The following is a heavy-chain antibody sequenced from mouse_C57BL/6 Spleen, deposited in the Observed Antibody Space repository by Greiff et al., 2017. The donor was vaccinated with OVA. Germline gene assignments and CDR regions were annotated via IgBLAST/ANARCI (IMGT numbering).Heavy chain of an antibody. CDR1: GYTFTDYE. D-gene: IGHD2-5*01. CDR2: IDPETGGT. J-gene: IGHJ3*01. Sequence: QVQLKESGAELVRPGASVTLSCKASGYTFTDYEMHWVQQTPVLGLEWIGAIDPETGGTAYNQKFKGKAILTADKSSSTAYMELRSLTSEDSAVYYCTRRNSNYPFAYWGQGTLVTVSA. CDR3: TRRNSNYPFAY. V-gene: IGHV1-15*01.